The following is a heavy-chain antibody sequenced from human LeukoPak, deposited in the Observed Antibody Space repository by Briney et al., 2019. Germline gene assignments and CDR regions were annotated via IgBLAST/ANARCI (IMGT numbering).Heavy chain of an antibody. Sequence: VASVKVSCKASGYSFADYYMHWVRQAPGQGLEWMGWINPNSGGTNYAQKFQGRVTMTRDTSISTAYMELSRLRSDDTAVYYCARVYYGSGSYSHYYMDVWGKGTTVTVSS. CDR2: INPNSGGT. CDR1: GYSFADYY. V-gene: IGHV1-2*02. D-gene: IGHD3-10*01. J-gene: IGHJ6*03. CDR3: ARVYYGSGSYSHYYMDV.